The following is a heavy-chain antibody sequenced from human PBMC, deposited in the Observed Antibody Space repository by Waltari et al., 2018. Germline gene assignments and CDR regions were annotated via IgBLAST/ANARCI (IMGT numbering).Heavy chain of an antibody. D-gene: IGHD5-18*01. Sequence: QVQLVQSGAEVKKPGSSVKVSCKASGGTFITYTNSWVRQAPGQGLEWMGRIIPILNTANYAQKFQGRVTITADKSTSTAYMELSSLRSEDTAVYYCARGDTAMANDAFDIWGQGTMVTVSS. CDR2: IIPILNTA. CDR1: GGTFITYT. V-gene: IGHV1-69*08. J-gene: IGHJ3*02. CDR3: ARGDTAMANDAFDI.